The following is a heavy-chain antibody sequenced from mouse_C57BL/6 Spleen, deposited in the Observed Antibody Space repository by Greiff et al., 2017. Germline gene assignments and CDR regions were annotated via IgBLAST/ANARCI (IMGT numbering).Heavy chain of an antibody. CDR2: IYPGSGNT. J-gene: IGHJ2*01. Sequence: QVQLKQSGPELVKPGASVKISCKASGYSFTSYYIHWVKQRPGQGLEWIGWIYPGSGNTKYNEKFKGKATLTADTSSSTAYMQLSSLTSEDSAVYYCARSGDYEGDYWGQGTTLTVSS. V-gene: IGHV1-66*01. D-gene: IGHD2-4*01. CDR3: ARSGDYEGDY. CDR1: GYSFTSYY.